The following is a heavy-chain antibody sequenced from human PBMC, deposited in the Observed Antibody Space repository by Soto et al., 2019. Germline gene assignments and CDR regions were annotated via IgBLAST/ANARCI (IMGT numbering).Heavy chain of an antibody. V-gene: IGHV1-2*02. Sequence: EASVKVSCKASGYTFTGYYMHWVRQAPGQGLEWMGWINPNSGGTNYAQKFQGRVTMTRDTSISTAYMELSRLRSDDTAVYYCARDPRLYDSSAYYHHYYYGMDVWGQGTTVTISS. CDR1: GYTFTGYY. CDR3: ARDPRLYDSSAYYHHYYYGMDV. D-gene: IGHD3-22*01. J-gene: IGHJ6*02. CDR2: INPNSGGT.